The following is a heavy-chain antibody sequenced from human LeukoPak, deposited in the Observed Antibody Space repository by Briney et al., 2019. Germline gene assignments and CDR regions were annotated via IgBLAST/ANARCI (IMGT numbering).Heavy chain of an antibody. CDR1: GFIFSSHG. CDR2: ISPSGDIT. Sequence: GGSLRLSCAASGFIFSSHGMNWVRQAPGEGLEWVSGISPSGDITYYADSVKGRFTISRDNSKNTVYLQMDSLRFEDAAVYYCAQDLAYIMFDNWGQGTLVTVSS. J-gene: IGHJ4*02. V-gene: IGHV3-23*01. D-gene: IGHD1-1*01. CDR3: AQDLAYIMFDN.